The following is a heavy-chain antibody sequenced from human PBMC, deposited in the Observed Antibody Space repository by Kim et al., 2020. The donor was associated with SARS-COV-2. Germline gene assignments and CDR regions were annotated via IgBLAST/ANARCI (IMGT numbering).Heavy chain of an antibody. CDR3: ASGGGLAPYYYGMDV. CDR2: ISAYNGNT. V-gene: IGHV1-18*01. J-gene: IGHJ6*02. CDR1: GYTLTSYG. Sequence: ASVKVSCKASGYTLTSYGISWVRQAPGQGLEWMGWISAYNGNTNYAQKLQGRVTMTTDTSTSTAYMELRSLRSDDTAVYYCASGGGLAPYYYGMDVWGQGTTVTVSS. D-gene: IGHD2-15*01.